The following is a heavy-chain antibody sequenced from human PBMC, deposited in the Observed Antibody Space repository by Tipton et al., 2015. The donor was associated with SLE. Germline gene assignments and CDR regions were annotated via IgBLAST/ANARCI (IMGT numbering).Heavy chain of an antibody. D-gene: IGHD3/OR15-3a*01. J-gene: IGHJ3*02. CDR2: IYYSGST. CDR1: GASISSSNYY. CDR3: ARLDSPLHAFDI. V-gene: IGHV4-39*01. Sequence: TLSLTCTVSGASISSSNYYWGWIRQPPGKGLEWIGSIYYSGSTYSNPSLKSRVTISVDTSKNQFSLKLTSVTAADTAVYYCARLDSPLHAFDIWGQGTLVTVSS.